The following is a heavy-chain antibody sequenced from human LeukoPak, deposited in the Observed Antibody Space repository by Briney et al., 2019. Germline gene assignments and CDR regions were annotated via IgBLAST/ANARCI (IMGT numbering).Heavy chain of an antibody. Sequence: RSLRLSCAASGFTFDDYAMHWVRQAPGEGLEWVSGISWNSGSIGYADSVKGRFTISRDNAKNSLYLQMNSLRAEDTALYYCAKDRGVRIAVAGDDYYYYGMDVWGQGTTVTVSS. CDR3: AKDRGVRIAVAGDDYYYYGMDV. J-gene: IGHJ6*02. D-gene: IGHD6-19*01. V-gene: IGHV3-9*01. CDR1: GFTFDDYA. CDR2: ISWNSGSI.